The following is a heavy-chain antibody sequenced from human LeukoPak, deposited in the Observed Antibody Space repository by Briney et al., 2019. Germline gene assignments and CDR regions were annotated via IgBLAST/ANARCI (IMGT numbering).Heavy chain of an antibody. Sequence: GGSLRLSCAASGFTFSSYAMSWVRQAPGKGLVWVSRINSDGSSTSYADSVKGRFTISRDNAKNTLYLQMNSLRAEDTAVYYCAHLLFSPYCGGDCYAATSDYWGQGTLVTVSS. CDR1: GFTFSSYA. V-gene: IGHV3-74*01. J-gene: IGHJ4*02. CDR3: AHLLFSPYCGGDCYAATSDY. CDR2: INSDGSST. D-gene: IGHD2-21*02.